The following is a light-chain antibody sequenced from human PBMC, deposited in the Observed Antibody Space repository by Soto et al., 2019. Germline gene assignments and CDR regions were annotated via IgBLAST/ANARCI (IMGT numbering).Light chain of an antibody. CDR1: QSISSW. Sequence: DIQMTQSPSTLSASVGDRVTITCRASQSISSWLAWYQHKPGKTPKLLIYKASSLESGVPSRFSGSGSGTEFTLTISSLQPDDFATYYCQQYNSCSLFIFGQGTKLEIK. J-gene: IGKJ2*01. V-gene: IGKV1-5*03. CDR3: QQYNSCSLFI. CDR2: KAS.